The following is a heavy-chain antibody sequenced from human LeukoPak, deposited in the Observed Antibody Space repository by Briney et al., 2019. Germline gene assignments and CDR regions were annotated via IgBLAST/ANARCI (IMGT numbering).Heavy chain of an antibody. Sequence: PGGSLRLSCAASGFTFSSYAMSWVRQAPGEGLEWVSTISAAGGGTHYADSVKGRFTISRDNSRDTLYLQMNSLRAEDTAIYFCAKRLGLTGFDYWGQGTLVTVSS. V-gene: IGHV3-23*01. D-gene: IGHD3-9*01. J-gene: IGHJ4*02. CDR2: ISAAGGGT. CDR3: AKRLGLTGFDY. CDR1: GFTFSSYA.